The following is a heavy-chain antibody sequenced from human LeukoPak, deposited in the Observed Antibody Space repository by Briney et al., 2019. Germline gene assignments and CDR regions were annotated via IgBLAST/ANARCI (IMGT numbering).Heavy chain of an antibody. J-gene: IGHJ4*02. CDR2: IKEDGSEK. Sequence: GGSLRLSCAASGFTFNTYWMSWVRQAPGKGLEWVANIKEDGSEKYYVDSVKGRFTISRDNAKNSLYLQMNSLRAEDTAVYYCARGGYQLIDYWGKGTLVTVSS. V-gene: IGHV3-7*01. D-gene: IGHD5-18*01. CDR3: ARGGYQLIDY. CDR1: GFTFNTYW.